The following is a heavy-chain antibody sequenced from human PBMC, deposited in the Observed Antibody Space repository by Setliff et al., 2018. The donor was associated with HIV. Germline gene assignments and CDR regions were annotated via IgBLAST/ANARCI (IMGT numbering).Heavy chain of an antibody. CDR2: TSYDGTYR. Sequence: GGSLRLSCTASGFTFRNYGMNWVRQAPGKGLKWVAITSYDGTYRHYADSVRGRFTISRDNSRNTVYLDMNSLTAEDTAVYYCVRGGYYYDNTVFYGHWGQGTLVTVSS. D-gene: IGHD3-22*01. CDR3: VRGGYYYDNTVFYGH. V-gene: IGHV3-30*03. CDR1: GFTFRNYG. J-gene: IGHJ4*02.